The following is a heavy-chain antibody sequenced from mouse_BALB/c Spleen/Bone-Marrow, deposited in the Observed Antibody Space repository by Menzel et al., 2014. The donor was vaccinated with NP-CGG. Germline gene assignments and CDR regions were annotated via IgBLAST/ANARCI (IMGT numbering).Heavy chain of an antibody. CDR2: INPSKGGT. Sequence: VQRVESGAELVKPGASVKLSCKSSGYTFXSYYMYWVKQRPGQGLEWIGGINPSKGGTNFNEKFKSKATLTVDKSSSTAYMQLSSLTSEDSAVYYCTREGTFFAYWGQGTLVTVSA. V-gene: IGHV1S81*02. J-gene: IGHJ3*01. CDR1: GYTFXSYY. CDR3: TREGTFFAY. D-gene: IGHD3-3*01.